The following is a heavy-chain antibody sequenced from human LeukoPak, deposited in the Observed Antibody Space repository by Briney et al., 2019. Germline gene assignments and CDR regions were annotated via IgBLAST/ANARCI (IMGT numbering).Heavy chain of an antibody. CDR2: INPNSGGT. D-gene: IGHD3-10*01. V-gene: IGHV1-2*02. CDR1: GYTFTSYA. Sequence: ASVKVSCKASGYTFTSYAMNWVRQAPGQGLEWMGWINPNSGGTNYAQKFQGRVTMTRDTSISTAYMELSRLRSDDTAVYYCANSMVRGVIMGWFDPWGQGTLVTVSS. CDR3: ANSMVRGVIMGWFDP. J-gene: IGHJ5*02.